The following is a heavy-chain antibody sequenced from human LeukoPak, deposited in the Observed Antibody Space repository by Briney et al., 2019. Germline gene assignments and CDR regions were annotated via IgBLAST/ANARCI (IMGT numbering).Heavy chain of an antibody. CDR3: AKDIWVGAAANDYYSYYGMDV. CDR2: ISWNRSSI. D-gene: IGHD6-13*01. J-gene: IGHJ6*02. CDR1: GFTFDDYA. V-gene: IGHV3-9*01. Sequence: PGGSLRLSCAASGFTFDDYAMHWVRQAPGKGLEWVSGISWNRSSICYADSVKGRFTISRDNAKNSLYLQMNSLRAEDTALYYCAKDIWVGAAANDYYSYYGMDVWGQGTTVTVSS.